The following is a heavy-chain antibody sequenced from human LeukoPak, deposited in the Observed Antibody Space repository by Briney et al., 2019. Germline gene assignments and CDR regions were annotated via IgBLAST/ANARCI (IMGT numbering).Heavy chain of an antibody. CDR1: GGSVSSGSYY. V-gene: IGHV4-61*01. CDR2: IYYSGST. Sequence: SETLSLTCIVSGGSVSSGSYYWSWIRQPPGRGLEWIGYIYYSGSTNYNPSLKSRVTISVDMSKNQFSLKLSSVTAADTAVYYCARDDDSSGHFDYWGQGTLVTVSS. J-gene: IGHJ4*02. CDR3: ARDDDSSGHFDY. D-gene: IGHD3-22*01.